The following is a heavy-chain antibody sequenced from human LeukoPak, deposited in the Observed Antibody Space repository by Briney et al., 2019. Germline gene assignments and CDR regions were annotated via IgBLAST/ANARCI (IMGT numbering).Heavy chain of an antibody. Sequence: GGSLRLSRAASGFTFSSYAMGWVRQAPGKGLEWVSAISGSGGSTYYADSVKGRFTISRDNSKNTLYLQMNSLRAEDTAVYYCAKDGHVAGPNWFDPWGQGTLVTVSS. CDR2: ISGSGGST. J-gene: IGHJ5*02. D-gene: IGHD6-19*01. CDR1: GFTFSSYA. V-gene: IGHV3-23*01. CDR3: AKDGHVAGPNWFDP.